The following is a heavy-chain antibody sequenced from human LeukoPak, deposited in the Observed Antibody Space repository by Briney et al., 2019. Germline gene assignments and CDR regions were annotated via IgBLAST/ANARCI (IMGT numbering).Heavy chain of an antibody. Sequence: SSETLSLTCAVFGGSFSSYFWSWIRQSPGKGLEWIGSIYYSGSTYYNPSLKSRVTISVDTSKNQFSLKLSSVTAADTAVYYCARQWLVRGAYYYYYMDVWGKGTTVTISS. CDR3: ARQWLVRGAYYYYYMDV. J-gene: IGHJ6*03. CDR2: IYYSGST. V-gene: IGHV4-39*01. CDR1: GGSFSSYF. D-gene: IGHD6-19*01.